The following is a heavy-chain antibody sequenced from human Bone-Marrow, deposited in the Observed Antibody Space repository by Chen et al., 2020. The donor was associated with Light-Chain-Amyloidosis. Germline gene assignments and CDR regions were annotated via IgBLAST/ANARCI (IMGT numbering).Heavy chain of an antibody. CDR3: ANRKNPCWFDP. CDR2: IYCDDDK. CDR1: RFSLSTNGVG. Sequence: QITLNESGPTVVKPTETLTLTCTFSRFSLSTNGVGVGWIRQPAGEAQEWLALIYCDDDKRYNPSLKARLTITKDTSRKQVVLRMTGMEPEDTATYFCANRKNPCWFDPWGQGILVFVSS. V-gene: IGHV2-5*02. J-gene: IGHJ5*02.